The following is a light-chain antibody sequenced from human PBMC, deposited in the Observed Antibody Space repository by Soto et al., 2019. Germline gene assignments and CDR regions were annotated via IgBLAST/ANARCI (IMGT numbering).Light chain of an antibody. V-gene: IGKV2D-29*01. J-gene: IGKJ1*01. CDR3: MQSVQVPWT. CDR1: QSLLHINGETS. CDR2: GVS. Sequence: DILMTQTPLSLFVTPGQPASISCKSGQSLLHINGETSLFWYLQKPGQPPQLLIYGVSNRLSGVPDRFSGSGSGTDFTLKISRVEAEDVGIYYCMQSVQVPWTFGQGTKVEIK.